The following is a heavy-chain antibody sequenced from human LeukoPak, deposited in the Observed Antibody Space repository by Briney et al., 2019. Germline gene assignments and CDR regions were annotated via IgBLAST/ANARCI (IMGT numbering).Heavy chain of an antibody. CDR1: GYTFSNYA. CDR2: INSNGGST. J-gene: IGHJ4*02. CDR3: ARAPTVTAESAFGY. V-gene: IGHV3-64*01. Sequence: GGSLRLSCVASGYTFSNYAMHWVRQTPGKGLEYVSGINSNGGSTQYASSAKGRFTISRDNSKDTLYLQMGSLRSEDMAVYYCARAPTVTAESAFGYWGQGTLVTVSS. D-gene: IGHD4-17*01.